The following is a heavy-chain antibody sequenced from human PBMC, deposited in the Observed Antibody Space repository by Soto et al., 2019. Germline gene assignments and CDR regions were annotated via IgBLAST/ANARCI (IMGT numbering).Heavy chain of an antibody. Sequence: SETLSLTCTVSGGSISSSSYYWGWIRQPPGKGLEWIGSIYSSGSTYYNPSLKSRVTISVDTSKNQFSLKLSSVTAADTAVYYCARRFPYDILTGYDIRKGGLDAFDIWGQGTMVTVS. CDR2: IYSSGST. CDR1: GGSISSSSYY. J-gene: IGHJ3*02. D-gene: IGHD3-9*01. V-gene: IGHV4-39*01. CDR3: ARRFPYDILTGYDIRKGGLDAFDI.